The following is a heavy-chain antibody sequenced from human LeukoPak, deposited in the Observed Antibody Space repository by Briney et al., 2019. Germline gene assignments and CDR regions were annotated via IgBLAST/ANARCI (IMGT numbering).Heavy chain of an antibody. D-gene: IGHD6-13*01. J-gene: IGHJ5*02. CDR3: ARQGIAAALVGIEEGWFDP. CDR2: IYYSGST. V-gene: IGHV4-39*01. Sequence: SETLSLTCTVSGGSISSSSYYWGWIRQPPGKGLEWIGSIYYSGSTYYNPSLKSPVTISVDTSKNQFSLKLSSVTAADTAVYYCARQGIAAALVGIEEGWFDPWGQGTLVTVSS. CDR1: GGSISSSSYY.